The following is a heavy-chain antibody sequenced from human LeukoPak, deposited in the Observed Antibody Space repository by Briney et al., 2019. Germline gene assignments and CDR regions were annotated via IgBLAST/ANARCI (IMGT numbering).Heavy chain of an antibody. CDR3: ARTPHHCSGGSCYYYYMDV. V-gene: IGHV4-34*01. D-gene: IGHD2-15*01. CDR2: INHSGST. CDR1: GGSFSGYY. Sequence: SETLSLTCAVYGGSFSGYYWSWLRQPPGKGLEWIGEINHSGSTNYNPSLKSRVTISVDTSKNQFSLKLSSVTAADTAVYYCARTPHHCSGGSCYYYYMDVWGKGTTVTVSS. J-gene: IGHJ6*03.